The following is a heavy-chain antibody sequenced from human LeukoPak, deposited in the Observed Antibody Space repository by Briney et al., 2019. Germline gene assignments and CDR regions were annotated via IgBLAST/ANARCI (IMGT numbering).Heavy chain of an antibody. D-gene: IGHD6-19*01. CDR2: IIPIFGTA. V-gene: IGHV1-69*06. Sequence: ASVKVSCKASGGTFSSYAISWVRQAPGQGLEWMGGIIPIFGTANYAQKFQGRVTITADKSTSTAYMELSSRRSEDPAVYYCARGAMPYSRGSHGIFDYWGQGTPVTVSS. CDR3: ARGAMPYSRGSHGIFDY. J-gene: IGHJ4*02. CDR1: GGTFSSYA.